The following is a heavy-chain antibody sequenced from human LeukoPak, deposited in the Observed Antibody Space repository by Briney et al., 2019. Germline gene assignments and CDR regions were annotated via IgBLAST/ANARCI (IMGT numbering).Heavy chain of an antibody. CDR2: ISGSGGST. D-gene: IGHD4-17*01. J-gene: IGHJ4*02. CDR3: AKGLEPYDYGDYEAYYFDY. V-gene: IGHV3-23*01. Sequence: PGGSLRLSCAASGFTFSSYAMSWVRQAPGKGLEWVSAISGSGGSTYYADSVKGRFTISRDNSKNTLYLQMNSLRAEDTAVYYCAKGLEPYDYGDYEAYYFDYWGQGTLVTVSS. CDR1: GFTFSSYA.